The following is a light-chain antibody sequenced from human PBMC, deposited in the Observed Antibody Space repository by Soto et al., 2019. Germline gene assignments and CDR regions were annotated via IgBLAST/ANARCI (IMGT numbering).Light chain of an antibody. CDR1: SSDVGGYNY. V-gene: IGLV2-14*03. CDR2: DVS. Sequence: QSALTQPPSASGSPGQSVTISCPGTSSDVGGYNYVSWYQQHPGKAPKLMIYDVSNRPSGVSNRFSGSKSGNTASLTISGLQAEDEADYYCSSYTSSSTYVFGTGTKVTVL. CDR3: SSYTSSSTYV. J-gene: IGLJ1*01.